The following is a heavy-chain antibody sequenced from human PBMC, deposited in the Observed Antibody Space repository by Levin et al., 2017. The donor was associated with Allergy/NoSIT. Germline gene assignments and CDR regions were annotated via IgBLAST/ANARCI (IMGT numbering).Heavy chain of an antibody. CDR1: GFTFSSYS. CDR2: ISSSSSYI. D-gene: IGHD6-6*01. J-gene: IGHJ3*02. Sequence: GGSLRLSCAASGFTFSSYSMNWVRQAPGKGLEWVSSISSSSSYIYYADSVKGRFTISRDNAKNSLYLQMNSLRAEDTAVYYCARDRRGHWSIAYMKNDAFDIWGQGTMVTVSS. CDR3: ARDRRGHWSIAYMKNDAFDI. V-gene: IGHV3-21*01.